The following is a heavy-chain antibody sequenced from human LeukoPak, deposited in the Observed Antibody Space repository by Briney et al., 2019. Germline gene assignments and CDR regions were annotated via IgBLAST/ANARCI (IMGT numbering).Heavy chain of an antibody. Sequence: AGSLRLSCAASGFIFSDYGMHWVRQAPGKGLEWVAVIWNNGNNKYADSVRGRFTISRDDSKNTLYLQMDSLRAEDTAVYCARDSVGVPTDFDYWGQGTLVTVSS. CDR3: ARDSVGVPTDFDY. CDR1: GFIFSDYG. J-gene: IGHJ4*02. D-gene: IGHD1-26*01. CDR2: IWNNGNNK. V-gene: IGHV3-33*01.